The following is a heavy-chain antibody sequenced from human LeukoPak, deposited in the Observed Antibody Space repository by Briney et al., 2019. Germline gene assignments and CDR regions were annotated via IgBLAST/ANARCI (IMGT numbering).Heavy chain of an antibody. CDR3: ARGAPGSYCSGGSCPYFDY. CDR1: GYTFTSYD. D-gene: IGHD2-15*01. J-gene: IGHJ4*02. CDR2: MNPNSGNT. V-gene: IGHV1-8*01. Sequence: ASVKVSCKASGYTFTSYDINWVRQATGQGLEWMGWMNPNSGNTGYAQKFQGRVTMTRNTSISTAYMELSSLGSEDTAVYYCARGAPGSYCSGGSCPYFDYWGQGTLISVSS.